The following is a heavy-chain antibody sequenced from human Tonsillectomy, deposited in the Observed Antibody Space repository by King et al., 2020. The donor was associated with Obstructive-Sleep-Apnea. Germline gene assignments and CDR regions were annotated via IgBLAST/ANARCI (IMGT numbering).Heavy chain of an antibody. Sequence: VQLVQSGGVVIQPGGSLRLSCSASGFTFDDYAMHWVRQAPGRGLEWVSLITWDGDTTYYADSVKRRFTISRDNSKNSLYLQMNNLRPEDTAFYYCAKDFDTNDSRDYWGQGTLVTVSS. J-gene: IGHJ4*02. CDR2: ITWDGDTT. CDR1: GFTFDDYA. V-gene: IGHV3-43D*03. CDR3: AKDFDTNDSRDY. D-gene: IGHD2-8*01.